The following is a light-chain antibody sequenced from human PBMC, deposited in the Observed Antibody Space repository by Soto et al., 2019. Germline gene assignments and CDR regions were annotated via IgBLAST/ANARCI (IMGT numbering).Light chain of an antibody. V-gene: IGKV1-27*01. Sequence: DIQMTPSPPSLSASVGDRVTITCRASQGIGNSLAWYQQKPGTVPKLLIYSASTLQSGVPSRFSGSGSGTDFTLTISRLQPEDVAAYYCQKYNTVPATFGQGTRLEIK. CDR2: SAS. J-gene: IGKJ5*01. CDR3: QKYNTVPAT. CDR1: QGIGNS.